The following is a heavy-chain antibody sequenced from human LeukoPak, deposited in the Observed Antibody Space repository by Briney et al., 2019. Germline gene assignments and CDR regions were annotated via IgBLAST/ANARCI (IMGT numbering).Heavy chain of an antibody. J-gene: IGHJ4*02. CDR3: LEGTHDY. CDR1: GFTYSSYG. CDR2: IRYDGSNK. D-gene: IGHD1-1*01. Sequence: PGGSLRLSCASSGFTYSSYGMHWVRQAAGKGLAWVAFIRYDGSNKYYADSVKGRFTISRDNSKNTLYLQMNSLRAEDTAVYYCLEGTHDYWGEGTLVTVSS. V-gene: IGHV3-30*02.